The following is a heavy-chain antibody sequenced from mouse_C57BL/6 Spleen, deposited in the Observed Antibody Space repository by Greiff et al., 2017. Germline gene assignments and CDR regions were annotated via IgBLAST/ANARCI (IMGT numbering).Heavy chain of an antibody. J-gene: IGHJ1*03. Sequence: QVQLQQPGAELVKPGASVKLSCTASGYTFTSYWMHWVKQRPGRGLEWIGRIDPNSGGTKYNEKFKGKATLTVDKPSSTAYMQLSSLTSEDSAVYYCARSSFYDYDWYFDVWGTGTTVTVSS. CDR3: ARSSFYDYDWYFDV. V-gene: IGHV1-72*01. CDR2: IDPNSGGT. D-gene: IGHD2-4*01. CDR1: GYTFTSYW.